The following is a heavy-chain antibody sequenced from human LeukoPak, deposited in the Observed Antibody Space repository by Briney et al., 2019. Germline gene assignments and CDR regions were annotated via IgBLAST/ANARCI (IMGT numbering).Heavy chain of an antibody. CDR3: ARDYRRASGTYDY. CDR2: ISSSSTYI. CDR1: GFTFSTYS. D-gene: IGHD1-26*01. Sequence: GGSLRLSCAASGFTFSTYSMNWVRQAPGKGLEWVSSISSSSTYIYYADSAKGRFTVSRDNAKNSLYLQMNSLRAEDTAVYYCARDYRRASGTYDYWGQGTLVTVSS. V-gene: IGHV3-21*01. J-gene: IGHJ4*02.